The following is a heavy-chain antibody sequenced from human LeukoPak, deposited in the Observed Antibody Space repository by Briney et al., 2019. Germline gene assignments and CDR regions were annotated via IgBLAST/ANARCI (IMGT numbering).Heavy chain of an antibody. D-gene: IGHD5-12*01. CDR2: IIGSSGDK. Sequence: AGSLRLSCAASGGCFSNYSMSWVRQPPGKGLEWVWLIIGSSGDKFYADSVKGRFTISRDNSKNTLYLQMNSLRAEDTAVYYCAKGGYDYVEMGYFDYWGQGTLVTVSS. CDR1: GGCFSNYS. J-gene: IGHJ4*02. V-gene: IGHV3-23*01. CDR3: AKGGYDYVEMGYFDY.